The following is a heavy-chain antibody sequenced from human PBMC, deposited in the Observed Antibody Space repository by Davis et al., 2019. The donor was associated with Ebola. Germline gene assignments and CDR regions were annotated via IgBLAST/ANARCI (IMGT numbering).Heavy chain of an antibody. CDR2: IYHSGST. D-gene: IGHD2-21*02. Sequence: SETLSLTCTVSGGSINSYYWSWIRQPPGKGLEWIGYIYHSGSTNYSPSLKSRVSISVDPSKKQFSLKLSSVTAADTAVYYCAREHTVVVTTDYYYYGMDVWGKGTTVIVSS. V-gene: IGHV4-59*13. CDR3: AREHTVVVTTDYYYYGMDV. J-gene: IGHJ6*04. CDR1: GGSINSYY.